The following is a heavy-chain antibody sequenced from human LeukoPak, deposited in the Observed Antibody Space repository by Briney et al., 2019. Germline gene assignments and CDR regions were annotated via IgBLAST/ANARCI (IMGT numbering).Heavy chain of an antibody. CDR3: AKEASGRSYDY. J-gene: IGHJ4*02. V-gene: IGHV3-7*04. CDR1: GFTLSTYW. D-gene: IGHD3-10*01. Sequence: GGSLRLSCADSGFTLSTYWISWVRQAPGKGLEWVANIKQDGSVKYYVDSVKGRFTLSRDSVKNSLDLQMNSLRVEDTAVYYCAKEASGRSYDYWGQGTLVTVSS. CDR2: IKQDGSVK.